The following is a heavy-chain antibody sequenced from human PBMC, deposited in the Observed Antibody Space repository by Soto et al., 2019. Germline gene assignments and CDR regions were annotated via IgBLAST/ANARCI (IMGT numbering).Heavy chain of an antibody. J-gene: IGHJ4*02. V-gene: IGHV3-23*01. Sequence: GTPELCSAVSQDCCGSRPISYRRQARGQGLEWVLVINGRGGSRYYAYSVKGRFTISRDNSKNTVFLQMNTLRAEDTAIYHCAKGENYYDSTGHFYNCGQGT. CDR1: QDCCGSRP. CDR2: INGRGGSR. CDR3: AKGENYYDSTGHFYN. D-gene: IGHD3-22*01.